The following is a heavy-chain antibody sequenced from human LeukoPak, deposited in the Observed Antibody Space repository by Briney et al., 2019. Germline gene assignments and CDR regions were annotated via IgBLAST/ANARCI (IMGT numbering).Heavy chain of an antibody. CDR2: MNEAGSDK. D-gene: IGHD3-10*01. CDR1: GFIFSRFW. CDR3: AKDRTIRGLMGESTA. V-gene: IGHV3-7*03. Sequence: GGSLRLSCAASGFIFSRFWMSWLRQAPGKGLEWVAHMNEAGSDKYYVDSVKGRFTISRDNAKNSVYLQMNSLRAEDTAVYFCAKDRTIRGLMGESTAWGRGTMVTISS. J-gene: IGHJ3*01.